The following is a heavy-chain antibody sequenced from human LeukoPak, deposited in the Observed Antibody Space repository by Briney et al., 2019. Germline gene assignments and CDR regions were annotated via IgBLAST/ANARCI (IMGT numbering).Heavy chain of an antibody. CDR3: AGHPTPGVGAAGTGYFQH. CDR1: GGSISSSSYY. D-gene: IGHD6-13*01. V-gene: IGHV4-39*01. CDR2: IHYSGST. J-gene: IGHJ1*01. Sequence: PSETLSLTCTVSGGSISSSSYYWGWIRQPPGKGLEWIGSIHYSGSTYYNPSLKSRATISVDTSKNQFSLKLSSVTAADTAVYYCAGHPTPGVGAAGTGYFQHWGQGTLVTVSS.